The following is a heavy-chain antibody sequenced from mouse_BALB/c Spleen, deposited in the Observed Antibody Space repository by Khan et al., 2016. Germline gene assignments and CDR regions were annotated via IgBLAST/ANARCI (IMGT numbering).Heavy chain of an antibody. CDR3: ARKYGNYFDY. J-gene: IGHJ2*01. V-gene: IGHV1-87*01. Sequence: QVQLQQSGAELARPGASVKLSCKASGYTFTSYWMQWVKQRPGQGLEWIGAIYPGDGDTRYTQKFKGKATLTADKSSSTAYMQLSSLTSEDSAVYYCARKYGNYFDYWGQGTTLTVSS. CDR2: IYPGDGDT. D-gene: IGHD2-10*02. CDR1: GYTFTSYW.